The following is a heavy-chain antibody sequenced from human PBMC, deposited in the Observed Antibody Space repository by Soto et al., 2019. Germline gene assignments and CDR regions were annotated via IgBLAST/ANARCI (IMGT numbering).Heavy chain of an antibody. J-gene: IGHJ4*02. CDR3: AKNQERELPRVIDF. Sequence: GGSLRLSCATSGLTFSSYAMSWVRQAPGGGLEWVSSMSGSSSTTYYADSVRGRFTISRDRSKNTLYLQMSSLRAEDTALYYCAKNQERELPRVIDFWGQGTLVTVSS. V-gene: IGHV3-23*01. CDR2: MSGSSSTT. CDR1: GLTFSSYA. D-gene: IGHD1-7*01.